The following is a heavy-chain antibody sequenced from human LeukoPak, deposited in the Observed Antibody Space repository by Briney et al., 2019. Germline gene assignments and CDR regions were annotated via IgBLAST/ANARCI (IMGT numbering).Heavy chain of an antibody. CDR2: INPNSGGT. J-gene: IGHJ4*02. Sequence: ASVKVSCKASGYTFTGYYMHWVRQAPGQGLEWMGWINPNSGGTNYAQKFQGRVTMTRDTSISTAYMELSRLRSDDTAVYYCARVSTGTTPHFVDYWGQGTLVTVSS. CDR1: GYTFTGYY. V-gene: IGHV1-2*02. D-gene: IGHD1-7*01. CDR3: ARVSTGTTPHFVDY.